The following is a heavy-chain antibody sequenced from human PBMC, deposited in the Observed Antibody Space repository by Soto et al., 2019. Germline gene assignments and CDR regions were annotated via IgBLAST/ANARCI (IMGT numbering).Heavy chain of an antibody. CDR1: GYSFTSYW. Sequence: RGESLKISCKGSGYSFTSYWISWVRQMPGKGLEWMGRIDPSDSYTNYSPSFQGHVTISADKSISTAYLQWSSLKASDTAMYYCARGVEMATIVLSYGMDVWGQGTTVTVSS. CDR2: IDPSDSYT. J-gene: IGHJ6*02. D-gene: IGHD5-12*01. V-gene: IGHV5-10-1*01. CDR3: ARGVEMATIVLSYGMDV.